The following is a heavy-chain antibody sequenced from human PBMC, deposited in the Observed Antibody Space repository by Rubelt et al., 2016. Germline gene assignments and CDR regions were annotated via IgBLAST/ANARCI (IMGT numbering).Heavy chain of an antibody. CDR2: IYYSGST. CDR3: ARSSTSED. CDR1: GGSVSSGSYY. V-gene: IGHV4-61*01. D-gene: IGHD2-2*01. J-gene: IGHJ4*02. Sequence: QVQLQESGPGLVKPSETLSLTCTVSGGSVSSGSYYWCWIRQPPGKGLEWIGYIYYSGSTNYNPSLKSRVTISVDTSKNQFSLKLSSVTAADTAVYYCARSSTSEDWGQGTLVTVSS.